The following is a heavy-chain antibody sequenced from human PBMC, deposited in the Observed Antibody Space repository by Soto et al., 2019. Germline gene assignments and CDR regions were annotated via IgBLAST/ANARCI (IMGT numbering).Heavy chain of an antibody. CDR3: ARNCYSSGWYSDY. D-gene: IGHD6-19*01. Sequence: PSETLSLTCTVSGGSISSSSYYWGWIRQPPGKGLEWIGSIYYSGSTYYNPSLKSRVTISVDTSKNQFSLKLSSVTAADTAVYYCARNCYSSGWYSDYWGQGTLVTVSS. V-gene: IGHV4-39*01. J-gene: IGHJ4*02. CDR2: IYYSGST. CDR1: GGSISSSSYY.